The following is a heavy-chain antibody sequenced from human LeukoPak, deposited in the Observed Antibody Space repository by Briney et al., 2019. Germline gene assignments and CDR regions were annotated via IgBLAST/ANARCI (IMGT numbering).Heavy chain of an antibody. V-gene: IGHV1-18*01. CDR2: ISAYNGNT. J-gene: IGHJ4*02. D-gene: IGHD3-22*01. CDR1: GYTFTSYG. CDR3: ARAIHYYDSSGYRDY. Sequence: ASVKVSCKASGYTFTSYGISWVRQAPGQGLEWMGWISAYNGNTNYALKLQGRVTMTTDTSTSTAYMELRSLRSDDTAVYYCARAIHYYDSSGYRDYWGQGTLVTVSS.